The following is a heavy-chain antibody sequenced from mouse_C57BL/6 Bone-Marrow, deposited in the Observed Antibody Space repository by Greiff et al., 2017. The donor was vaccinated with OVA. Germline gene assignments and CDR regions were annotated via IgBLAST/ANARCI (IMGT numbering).Heavy chain of an antibody. D-gene: IGHD1-1*01. CDR3: ASALRSAIDY. Sequence: VQLQQSGAELARPGASVKLSCKASGYTFTSYGISWVKQRTGQGLEWIGEIYPRSGNTYYNEKFKGTATLTADKSSSTAYMELRSLTSDDSAVYFSASALRSAIDYWGQGTSVTVSS. J-gene: IGHJ4*01. CDR1: GYTFTSYG. V-gene: IGHV1-81*01. CDR2: IYPRSGNT.